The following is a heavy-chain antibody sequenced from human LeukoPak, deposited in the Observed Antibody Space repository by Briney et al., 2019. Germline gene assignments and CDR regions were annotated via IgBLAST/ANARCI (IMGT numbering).Heavy chain of an antibody. CDR1: GFTFSSYV. J-gene: IGHJ6*03. V-gene: IGHV3-23*01. Sequence: GGSLRLSCAASGFTFSSYVMSWVRQAPGKGLEWVSAISGSGGSTYYADSVKGRFTISRDNSKNTLYLQMNSLRAEDTAVYYCAKDGGRGDHEKDYYMDVWGKGTTVTVSS. CDR2: ISGSGGST. CDR3: AKDGGRGDHEKDYYMDV. D-gene: IGHD3-16*01.